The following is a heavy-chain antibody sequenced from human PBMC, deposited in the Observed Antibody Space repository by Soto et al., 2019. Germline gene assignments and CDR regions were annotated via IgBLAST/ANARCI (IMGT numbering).Heavy chain of an antibody. CDR3: AASQPRHSGSYVDY. D-gene: IGHD1-26*01. Sequence: SVKVSCKASGFTFTTSAVQWVRQARGQRLEWIDWIVVGSGNTNNAQKFQERVTITRDMSTSTAYMELSSLRSEDTAVYYCAASQPRHSGSYVDYWGQGTLVTVSS. V-gene: IGHV1-58*01. CDR2: IVVGSGNT. J-gene: IGHJ4*02. CDR1: GFTFTTSA.